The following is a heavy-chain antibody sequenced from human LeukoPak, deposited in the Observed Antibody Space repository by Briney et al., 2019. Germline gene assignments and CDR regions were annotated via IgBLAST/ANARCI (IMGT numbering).Heavy chain of an antibody. CDR1: GFTFSSYA. CDR2: ISYDGSKK. V-gene: IGHV3-30-3*01. J-gene: IGHJ6*02. CDR3: ARDRYSGSYYYYYGMDV. D-gene: IGHD1-26*01. Sequence: GRSLRLSCAASGFTFSSYAMHWVRQAPGKGLEWVAVISYDGSKKYYADSVKGRFTISRDNSKNTLYLQMNSLRAEDTAVYYCARDRYSGSYYYYYGMDVWGQGTTVTVSS.